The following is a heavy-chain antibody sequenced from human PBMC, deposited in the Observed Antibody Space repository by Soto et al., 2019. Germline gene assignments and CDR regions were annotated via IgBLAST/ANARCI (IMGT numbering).Heavy chain of an antibody. CDR2: IYYSGST. CDR1: GGSISRGGYY. V-gene: IGHV4-31*03. Sequence: SETLSLTCTVSGGSISRGGYYWSWIRQHPGKGLEWIGYIYYSGSTYYNPSLKSRVTISVDTSKNQFSLKLSSVTAADTAVYYCARDAQQPPYYYGMDVWGQGTTVTVSS. CDR3: ARDAQQPPYYYGMDV. D-gene: IGHD6-13*01. J-gene: IGHJ6*02.